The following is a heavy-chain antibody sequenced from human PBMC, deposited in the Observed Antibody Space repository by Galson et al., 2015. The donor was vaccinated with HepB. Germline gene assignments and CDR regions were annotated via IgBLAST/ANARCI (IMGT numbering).Heavy chain of an antibody. V-gene: IGHV3-30*02. J-gene: IGHJ5*02. CDR3: AKDRDYYDSSGYRYYHWCVH. D-gene: IGHD3-22*01. CDR2: IRYGGSNK. Sequence: SLRLSCAASGFTFSSYAMTWVRQAPGKGLEWVAFIRYGGSNKYYADSVKGRFTISRDNSRNTLYLQMNSLRAEDTAVYYCAKDRDYYDSSGYRYYHWCVHWGQGTLVTVSS. CDR1: GFTFSSYA.